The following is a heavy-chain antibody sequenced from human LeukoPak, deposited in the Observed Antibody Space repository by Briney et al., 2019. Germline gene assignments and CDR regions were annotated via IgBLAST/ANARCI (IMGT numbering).Heavy chain of an antibody. CDR2: VRYDGDNK. V-gene: IGHV3-30*02. D-gene: IGHD1-14*01. J-gene: IGHJ4*02. Sequence: GGSLRLSCAASGFTFNTCGMHWVRQAPGKGREGVAFVRYDGDNKYYADSVKGRFTISRDNSKNTLYLQMNSLRAEDTAVYYCAKDRGARYYFEYWGQGTLVTVSS. CDR1: GFTFNTCG. CDR3: AKDRGARYYFEY.